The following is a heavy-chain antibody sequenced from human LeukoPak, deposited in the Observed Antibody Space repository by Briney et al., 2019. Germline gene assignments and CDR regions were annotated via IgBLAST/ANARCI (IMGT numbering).Heavy chain of an antibody. Sequence: ASVRVSCKASGYTFTSYAMHWVRQAPGQRLEWMGWINAGNGNTKYSQEFQGRVTITRDTSASTAYMELSSLRSEDMAVYYCARTLGYSYDEFDYWGQGTLVTVSS. CDR2: INAGNGNT. CDR1: GYTFTSYA. V-gene: IGHV1-3*03. D-gene: IGHD5-18*01. J-gene: IGHJ4*02. CDR3: ARTLGYSYDEFDY.